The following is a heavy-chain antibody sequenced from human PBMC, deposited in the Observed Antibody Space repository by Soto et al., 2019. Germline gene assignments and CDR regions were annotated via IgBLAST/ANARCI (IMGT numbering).Heavy chain of an antibody. Sequence: QVQLQESGPGLVKPSETLYLTCTVSGGSISSYYWSWIRQPPGKGLEWIGYIYYSGSTNYNPSLKSRVTISVDTSKNQFSLKLSSVTAADTAVYYCARDGSGWYRYYGMDVWGQGTTVTVSS. CDR3: ARDGSGWYRYYGMDV. CDR2: IYYSGST. V-gene: IGHV4-59*01. J-gene: IGHJ6*02. D-gene: IGHD6-19*01. CDR1: GGSISSYY.